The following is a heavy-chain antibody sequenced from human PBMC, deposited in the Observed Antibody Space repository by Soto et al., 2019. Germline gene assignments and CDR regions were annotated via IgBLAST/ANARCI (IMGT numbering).Heavy chain of an antibody. CDR1: GGTFSSYA. CDR2: IIPIFGTA. D-gene: IGHD3-22*01. V-gene: IGHV1-69*06. J-gene: IGHJ4*02. Sequence: ASVKVSCKASGGTFSSYAISWVRQAPGQGLEWMGGIIPIFGTANYAQKFQGRVTITADKSTSTAYMELSSLRSEDTAVYYCARAYYYDSSGYYYVQYFFDYWGQGTLVTVSS. CDR3: ARAYYYDSSGYYYVQYFFDY.